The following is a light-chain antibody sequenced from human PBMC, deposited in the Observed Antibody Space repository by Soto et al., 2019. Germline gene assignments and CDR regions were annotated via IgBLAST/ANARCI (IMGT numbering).Light chain of an antibody. J-gene: IGLJ2*01. CDR3: SSYAGSNVL. CDR1: PSDVGGYNS. Sequence: QSAVTQPPSASGSPGQSVTISCTGTPSDVGGYNSVSWYQQYPGKAPKLMIYDVSKRPSGVPDRFSGSKSGNTASLTVSGLQAEDEANYYCSSYAGSNVLFGGGTKLTVL. CDR2: DVS. V-gene: IGLV2-8*01.